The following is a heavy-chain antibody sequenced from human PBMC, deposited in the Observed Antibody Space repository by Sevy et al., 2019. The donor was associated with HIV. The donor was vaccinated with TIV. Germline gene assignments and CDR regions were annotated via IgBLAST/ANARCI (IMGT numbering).Heavy chain of an antibody. Sequence: GSLRLSCAASGFNFRSFAMHWVRQAPGKGLEWVALISYDGSDKFYADSVKGRFTITRDNFKNTLYLQMNGLTTEDTAVYYCARPRANYVDHYFFYAMDVWGQGTTVTVSS. D-gene: IGHD4-17*01. J-gene: IGHJ6*02. V-gene: IGHV3-30-3*01. CDR1: GFNFRSFA. CDR3: ARPRANYVDHYFFYAMDV. CDR2: ISYDGSDK.